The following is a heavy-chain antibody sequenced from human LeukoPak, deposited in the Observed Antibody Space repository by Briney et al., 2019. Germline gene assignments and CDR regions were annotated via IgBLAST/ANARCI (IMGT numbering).Heavy chain of an antibody. D-gene: IGHD3-9*01. J-gene: IGHJ4*02. CDR2: IYYSGST. V-gene: IGHV4-39*01. CDR1: GGSISSSSYY. CDR3: AIMTGYYIGGYYFDY. Sequence: SETLSLTCTVSGGSISSSSYYWGWIRQPPGKGLEWIGSIYYSGSTYYNPSLKSRVTISVDTSKNQFSLKLSSVTAADTAVYYCAIMTGYYIGGYYFDYWGQGTLVTVSS.